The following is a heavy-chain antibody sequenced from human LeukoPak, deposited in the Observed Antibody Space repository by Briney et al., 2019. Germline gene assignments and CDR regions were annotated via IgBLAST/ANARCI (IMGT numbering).Heavy chain of an antibody. V-gene: IGHV3-9*01. J-gene: IGHJ2*01. CDR1: GFNFDDYA. CDR3: TRRAARWQFDL. CDR2: INWKTGNG. Sequence: QPGRSLRLSCAVSGFNFDDYATHWVRQAPGRGLEWVSGINWKTGNGIYADSVKGRFTISRDNAKNSLYLQMSSLRAEDTALYYCTRRAARWQFDLWGRGTLLTVSS. D-gene: IGHD5-24*01.